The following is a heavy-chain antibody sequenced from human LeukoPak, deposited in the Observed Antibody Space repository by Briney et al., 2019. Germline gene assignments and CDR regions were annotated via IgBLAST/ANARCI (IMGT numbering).Heavy chain of an antibody. Sequence: SETLSLTCAVYDGSFSGYPWTWIRQPPGKGLEWIGEINHSGSTNYNPSLKSRVTISVDTSKNQFSLRLSSVTAADTAVYYCARVTGYMIEDYFDYWGQGTLVTVSS. D-gene: IGHD3-22*01. CDR1: DGSFSGYP. CDR2: INHSGST. CDR3: ARVTGYMIEDYFDY. V-gene: IGHV4-34*01. J-gene: IGHJ4*02.